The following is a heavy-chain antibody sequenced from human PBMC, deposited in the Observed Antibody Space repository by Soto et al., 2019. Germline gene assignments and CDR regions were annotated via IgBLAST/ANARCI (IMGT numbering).Heavy chain of an antibody. CDR2: INHSGST. CDR1: GGSFSDHY. V-gene: IGHV4-34*01. Sequence: KASETLSLTCAVYGGSFSDHYWSWIRQTPGKGLEWIGEINHSGSTNYNPSFKSRVTISVDTSKNQFSLYLSSVTAADTAVIYCARSSRSYFDYWGQGTLVTVSS. J-gene: IGHJ4*02. CDR3: ARSSRSYFDY.